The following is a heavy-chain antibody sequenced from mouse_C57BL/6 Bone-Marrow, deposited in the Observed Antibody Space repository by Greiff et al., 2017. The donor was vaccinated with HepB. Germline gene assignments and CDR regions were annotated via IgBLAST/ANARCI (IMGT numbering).Heavy chain of an antibody. D-gene: IGHD1-1*01. CDR1: GFTFSNYW. CDR3: TKNYYGSSYYFDY. Sequence: EVQVVESGGGLVQPGGSMKLSCVASGFTFSNYWMNWVRQSPEKGLEWVAQIRLKSDNYATHYAESVKGRFTISRDDSKSSVYLQMNNLRAEDTGIYYCTKNYYGSSYYFDYWGQGTTLTVSS. CDR2: IRLKSDNYAT. J-gene: IGHJ2*01. V-gene: IGHV6-3*01.